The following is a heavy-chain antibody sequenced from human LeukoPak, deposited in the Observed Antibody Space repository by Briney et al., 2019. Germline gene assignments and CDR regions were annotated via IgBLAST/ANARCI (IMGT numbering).Heavy chain of an antibody. Sequence: GGSLRLSCAASGFTFNNYAMHWVRQAPGKGLEWVAIISYDGSNKYYADSVKGRLTISRDNSKNTLFLQMNSLRAEDTAVYYCARDREYYDILTGYKVSHYFDYWGQGTLVTVSS. CDR3: ARDREYYDILTGYKVSHYFDY. V-gene: IGHV3-30*04. J-gene: IGHJ4*02. CDR1: GFTFNNYA. CDR2: ISYDGSNK. D-gene: IGHD3-9*01.